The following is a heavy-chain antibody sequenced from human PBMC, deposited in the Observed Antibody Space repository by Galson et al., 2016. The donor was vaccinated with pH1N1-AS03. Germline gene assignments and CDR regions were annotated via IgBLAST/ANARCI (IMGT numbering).Heavy chain of an antibody. J-gene: IGHJ5*02. D-gene: IGHD3-22*01. V-gene: IGHV2-5*02. CDR3: AHGYYDNRVDWFDP. CDR1: GFSLCTSGVG. Sequence: PALVKPTQTLTLTCTFSGFSLCTSGVGVGWIRQPPGKALEWLALISWDDDKRYSPSLKSRLTITKDTSKNQVVLTMTNMDPVDTATYYCAHGYYDNRVDWFDPWGQGTLVAVSS. CDR2: ISWDDDK.